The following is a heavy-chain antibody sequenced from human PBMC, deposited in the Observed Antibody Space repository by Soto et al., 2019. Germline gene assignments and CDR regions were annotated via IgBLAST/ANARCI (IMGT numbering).Heavy chain of an antibody. V-gene: IGHV3-30*18. Sequence: PGGSLRLSCAASGFTFSSYGMHWVRQAPGKGLEWVAVISYDGSNKYYADSVKGRFTISRDNSKNTLYLQMNSLRAEDTDVYYCAKDRGQRDGGPSYYYGMDVWGQGTTVTVS. CDR1: GFTFSSYG. D-gene: IGHD3-10*01. CDR2: ISYDGSNK. J-gene: IGHJ6*02. CDR3: AKDRGQRDGGPSYYYGMDV.